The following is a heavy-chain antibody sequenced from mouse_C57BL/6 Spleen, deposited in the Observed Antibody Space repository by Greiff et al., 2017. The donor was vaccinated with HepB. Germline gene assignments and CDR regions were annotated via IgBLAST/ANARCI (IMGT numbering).Heavy chain of an antibody. Sequence: QVQLQQPGAELVRPGSSVKLSCKASGYTFTSYWMHWVKQRPIQGLEWVGNIDPSDSETHYNQKFKDKATLTVDKSSSTAYMQLSSLTSEDSSVYYCARLFITTVVDWYFDVWGTGTTVTVSS. CDR3: ARLFITTVVDWYFDV. CDR2: IDPSDSET. D-gene: IGHD1-1*01. V-gene: IGHV1-52*01. CDR1: GYTFTSYW. J-gene: IGHJ1*03.